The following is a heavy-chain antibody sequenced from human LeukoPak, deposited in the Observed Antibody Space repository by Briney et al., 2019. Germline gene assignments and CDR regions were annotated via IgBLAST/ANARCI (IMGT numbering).Heavy chain of an antibody. CDR3: ARDATMIVVVSQKYYYYYGMDV. CDR1: GYTFTSYD. CDR2: MNPNSGNT. Sequence: GASVKVSCKASGYTFTSYDINWVRQTTGQGLECMGWMNPNSGNTGYAQKFEGRVTMTRNTSISTAYMELSSLRSEDTAVYYCARDATMIVVVSQKYYYYYGMDVWGQGTTVTVSS. V-gene: IGHV1-8*01. D-gene: IGHD3-22*01. J-gene: IGHJ6*02.